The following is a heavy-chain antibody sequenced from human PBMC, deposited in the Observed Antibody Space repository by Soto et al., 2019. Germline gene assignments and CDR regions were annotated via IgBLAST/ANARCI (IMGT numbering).Heavy chain of an antibody. Sequence: EVQLVESGGGLVQPGGSLRLSCAPSGFTFSSYWMHWVRQAPGEGLVWVSRINTDGSTTNYADSVKGRFTISRDNAKNTLYLQMNSLRAEDTAVYYCARAGSYRFGYWGQGTLVTVSS. CDR2: INTDGSTT. CDR1: GFTFSSYW. D-gene: IGHD3-16*02. V-gene: IGHV3-74*01. CDR3: ARAGSYRFGY. J-gene: IGHJ4*02.